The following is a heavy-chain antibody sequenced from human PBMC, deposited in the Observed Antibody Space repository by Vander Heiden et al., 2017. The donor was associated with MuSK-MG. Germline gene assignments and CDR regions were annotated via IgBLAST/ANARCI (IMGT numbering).Heavy chain of an antibody. CDR3: ARGHYYDTSGYYPLDY. J-gene: IGHJ4*02. CDR1: GGSFSGYY. Sequence: QVQLQQWGAGLLKPSETLSLTCAVYGGSFSGYYWSWIRQPPGKGLEWIGEISHSGSTNYNPSLKSRVTISVDTSKNQFSLKLSSVTAADTAVYYCARGHYYDTSGYYPLDYWSQGTLVTVSS. V-gene: IGHV4-34*01. D-gene: IGHD3-22*01. CDR2: ISHSGST.